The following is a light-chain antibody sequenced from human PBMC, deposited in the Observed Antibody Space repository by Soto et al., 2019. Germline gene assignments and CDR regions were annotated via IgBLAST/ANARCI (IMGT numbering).Light chain of an antibody. J-gene: IGKJ4*01. CDR3: QQRSDWPT. Sequence: EIVLTQSPGTLSLSPGERATLSCRANQSVSSSFLAWYQHKPGQAPRLLIYDASTRATGIPDRLSGSGSGTDFTLTISGLEPDDFAVYYCQQRSDWPTFGGGTKVEI. CDR2: DAS. CDR1: QSVSSSF. V-gene: IGKV3D-20*02.